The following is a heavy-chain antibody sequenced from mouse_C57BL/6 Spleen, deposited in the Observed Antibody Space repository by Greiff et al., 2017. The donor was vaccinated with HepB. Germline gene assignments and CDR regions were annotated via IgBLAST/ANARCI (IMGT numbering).Heavy chain of an antibody. Sequence: EVQLQQSGPELVKPGASVKISCKASGYTFTDYYMTWVKQSHGKSLEWIGDINPNNGGTSYNQKFKGKATLTVDNSSSTAYMELRSLTSEGSAVYYYARLGDYHNDAYYYAMDYWGPGTSVTVSS. D-gene: IGHD2-4*01. V-gene: IGHV1-26*01. CDR1: GYTFTDYY. J-gene: IGHJ4*01. CDR3: ARLGDYHNDAYYYAMDY. CDR2: INPNNGGT.